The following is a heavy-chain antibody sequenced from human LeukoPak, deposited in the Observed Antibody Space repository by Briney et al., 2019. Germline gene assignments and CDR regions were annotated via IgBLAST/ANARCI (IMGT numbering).Heavy chain of an antibody. CDR3: ARDSRDYPYYYYMDV. D-gene: IGHD4-11*01. Sequence: KASETLSPTCTVSGGSISSSSYYWGWIRQPPGKGLEWIGSIYYSGSTYYNPSLKSRVTISVDTSKNQFSLKLSSVTAADTAVYYCARDSRDYPYYYYMDVWGKGTTVTISS. CDR2: IYYSGST. V-gene: IGHV4-39*07. J-gene: IGHJ6*03. CDR1: GGSISSSSYY.